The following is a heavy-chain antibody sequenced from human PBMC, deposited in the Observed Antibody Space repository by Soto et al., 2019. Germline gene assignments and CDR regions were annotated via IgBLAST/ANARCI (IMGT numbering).Heavy chain of an antibody. D-gene: IGHD2-15*01. J-gene: IGHJ6*02. CDR2: ISGSCGST. CDR3: AKWDCSGGSCYPPYYYYYGMDV. V-gene: IGHV3-23*01. Sequence: EVQLLESGGGLVQPGGSLRLSCAASGFTFSSYAMSWVRQAPGKGLEWVSAISGSCGSTYYADSVKGRFTISRDNSKNKLYLQKNSLRADDTAVYYCAKWDCSGGSCYPPYYYYYGMDVWGQGTTVTVSS. CDR1: GFTFSSYA.